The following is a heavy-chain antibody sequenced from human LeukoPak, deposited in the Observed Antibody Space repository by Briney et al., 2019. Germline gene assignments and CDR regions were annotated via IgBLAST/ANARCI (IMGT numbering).Heavy chain of an antibody. CDR2: IYYSGST. D-gene: IGHD6-13*01. V-gene: IGHV4-39*07. J-gene: IGHJ4*02. Sequence: SETLSLTCTVSGGSISISTYYWGWIRQPPGKGLEWIGSIYYSGSTYYNPSLKSRVTISVDTSKNQFSLKLSSVTAADTAVYYCARDFASHSSSPGYFDYWGQGTLVTVSS. CDR3: ARDFASHSSSPGYFDY. CDR1: GGSISISTYY.